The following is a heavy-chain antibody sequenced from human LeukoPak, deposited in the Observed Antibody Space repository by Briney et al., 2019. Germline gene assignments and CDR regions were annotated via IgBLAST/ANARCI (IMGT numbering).Heavy chain of an antibody. Sequence: GGSLRLSCAASGFTFSSYGMHWVRQAPGKGLEWVAFIRYDGSNKYYADSVKGRFTISRDNSKNTLYLQMNSLRAEDTAVYYCAKDISGYDFWSGYPDAFDIWGQGTMVTVS. V-gene: IGHV3-30*02. D-gene: IGHD3-3*01. J-gene: IGHJ3*02. CDR3: AKDISGYDFWSGYPDAFDI. CDR2: IRYDGSNK. CDR1: GFTFSSYG.